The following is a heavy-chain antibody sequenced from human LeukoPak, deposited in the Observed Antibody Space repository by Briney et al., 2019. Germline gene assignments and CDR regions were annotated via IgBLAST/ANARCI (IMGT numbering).Heavy chain of an antibody. CDR1: GFTFSSHG. V-gene: IGHV3-33*03. Sequence: GGSLRLSCAASGFTFSSHGMHWVRQAPGKGLEWVAVIWYDGSNKYYADSVKGRFTISRDNAKNSLYLQMNSLRAEDTAVYYCAWINYDILTAGGYWGQGTLVTVSS. J-gene: IGHJ4*02. CDR2: IWYDGSNK. CDR3: AWINYDILTAGGY. D-gene: IGHD3-9*01.